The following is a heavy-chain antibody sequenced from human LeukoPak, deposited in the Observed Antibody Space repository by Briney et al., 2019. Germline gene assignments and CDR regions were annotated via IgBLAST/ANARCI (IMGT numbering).Heavy chain of an antibody. D-gene: IGHD5-12*01. CDR3: AAGSGYDYGYFDY. J-gene: IGHJ4*02. Sequence: SETLPLTCTVSGGSISSYYWSWIRQPPGKGLEWIGYIYYSGSTNYNPSLKSRVTISVDTSKNQFSLKLSSVTAADTAVYYCAAGSGYDYGYFDYWGQGTLVTVSS. CDR1: GGSISSYY. V-gene: IGHV4-59*01. CDR2: IYYSGST.